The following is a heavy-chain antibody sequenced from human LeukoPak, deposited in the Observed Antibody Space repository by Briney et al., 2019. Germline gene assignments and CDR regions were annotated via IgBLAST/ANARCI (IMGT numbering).Heavy chain of an antibody. CDR1: GGSFSGYY. V-gene: IGHV4-34*01. CDR2: INHSGST. D-gene: IGHD6-6*01. Sequence: SETLSLTCAAYGGSFSGYYWSWIRQPPGKGLEWIGEINHSGSTNYNPSLKSRVTISVDTSKNQFSLKLSSVTAADTAVYYCARGAGIVARPRSRCMDVWGKGTTVTVSS. J-gene: IGHJ6*03. CDR3: ARGAGIVARPRSRCMDV.